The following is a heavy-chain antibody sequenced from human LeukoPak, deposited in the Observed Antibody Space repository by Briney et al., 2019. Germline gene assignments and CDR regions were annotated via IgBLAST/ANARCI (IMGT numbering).Heavy chain of an antibody. D-gene: IGHD6-13*01. CDR1: GFSLTIGYF. V-gene: IGHV4-38-2*02. CDR3: ARITKSSWYYFDY. Sequence: SETLSLTCNVSGFSLTIGYFWGWIRQPPGKGLEWIGSIYYSGSTYYNPSLKSRVPISVDTSKNQFSLKLSSVTAADTAVYYCARITKSSWYYFDYWGQGTLVTVSS. CDR2: IYYSGST. J-gene: IGHJ4*02.